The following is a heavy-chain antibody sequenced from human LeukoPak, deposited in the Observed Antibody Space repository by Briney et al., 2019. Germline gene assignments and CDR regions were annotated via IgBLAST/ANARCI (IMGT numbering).Heavy chain of an antibody. J-gene: IGHJ4*02. D-gene: IGHD2-2*01. Sequence: GGSLRLSCAASGFTLSKHWMIWVRQAPGKGLECVANIKQDGTEKYYLDSVKGRFTISRDNAKNSLYLQMNSLRAEDTAVYYCARERSREDYWGQGTLVTVSS. CDR2: IKQDGTEK. V-gene: IGHV3-7*01. CDR1: GFTLSKHW. CDR3: ARERSREDY.